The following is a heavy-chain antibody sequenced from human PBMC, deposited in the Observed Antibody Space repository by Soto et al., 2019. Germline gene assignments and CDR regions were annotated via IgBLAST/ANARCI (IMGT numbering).Heavy chain of an antibody. Sequence: QVQLVQSGAEVKKPGSSVKVSYKASGGTFSSYAISWVRQAPGQGLEWMGGIIPIFGTANYAQKFQGRVTITADESTSTAYMELSSLRSEDTAVYYCARGDGGRGEAYGSGSYSDYWGQGTLVTVSS. CDR2: IIPIFGTA. CDR3: ARGDGGRGEAYGSGSYSDY. V-gene: IGHV1-69*01. CDR1: GGTFSSYA. D-gene: IGHD3-10*01. J-gene: IGHJ4*02.